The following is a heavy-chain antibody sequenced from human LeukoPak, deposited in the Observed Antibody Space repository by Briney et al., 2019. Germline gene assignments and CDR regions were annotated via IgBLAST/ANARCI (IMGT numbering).Heavy chain of an antibody. V-gene: IGHV3-21*01. J-gene: IGHJ4*02. CDR3: AREQKDAAAAGDFDY. D-gene: IGHD6-13*01. CDR1: GGSFSGYY. CDR2: ISSSSSYI. Sequence: PSETLSLTCAVSGGSFSGYYWSWIRQPPGKGLEWVSSISSSSSYIYYADSVKGRFTISRDNAKNSLYLQMNSLRAEDTAVYYCAREQKDAAAAGDFDYWGQGTLVTVSS.